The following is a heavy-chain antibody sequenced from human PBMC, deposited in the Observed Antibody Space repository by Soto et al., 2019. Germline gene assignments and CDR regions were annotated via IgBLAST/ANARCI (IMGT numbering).Heavy chain of an antibody. Sequence: ASETPSPPRPVPGGPLSSYYWGRIRQPPGKGLEWIGYIYYSGSTNYNPSLKSRVTISVDTSKNQFSLKLSSVTAADTAVYYCARDEQWLVDYWGQGTLVTVSS. J-gene: IGHJ4*02. CDR3: ARDEQWLVDY. CDR2: IYYSGST. V-gene: IGHV4-59*01. D-gene: IGHD6-19*01. CDR1: GGPLSSYY.